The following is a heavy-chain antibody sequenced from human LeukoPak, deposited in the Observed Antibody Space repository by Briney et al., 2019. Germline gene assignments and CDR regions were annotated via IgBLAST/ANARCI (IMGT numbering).Heavy chain of an antibody. CDR3: ARGGLELGDAFDI. CDR1: GFTFGSYS. D-gene: IGHD7-27*01. V-gene: IGHV3-21*01. Sequence: KPGGSLRLSCAASGFTFGSYSMNWVRQAPGKGLEWVSSISSSSSYIYYADSVKGRFTISRDNAKNSLYLQMNSLRAEDTAVYYCARGGLELGDAFDIWGQGTMVTVSS. CDR2: ISSSSSYI. J-gene: IGHJ3*02.